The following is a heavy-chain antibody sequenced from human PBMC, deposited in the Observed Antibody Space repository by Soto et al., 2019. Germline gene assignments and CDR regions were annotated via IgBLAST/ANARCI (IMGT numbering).Heavy chain of an antibody. D-gene: IGHD3-22*01. CDR2: IKSKTDGGTT. J-gene: IGHJ5*02. Sequence: EVQLVESGGGLVKPGGSLRLSCAASGFTFSNAWMNWVRQAPGKGLEWVGRIKSKTDGGTTDYAAPVKGRFTISRDDSKNTLYLQMNSLKSEDTAVYYCTTHLNYYDSSGYYYLHWFDPWGQGTLVTVSS. CDR3: TTHLNYYDSSGYYYLHWFDP. CDR1: GFTFSNAW. V-gene: IGHV3-15*07.